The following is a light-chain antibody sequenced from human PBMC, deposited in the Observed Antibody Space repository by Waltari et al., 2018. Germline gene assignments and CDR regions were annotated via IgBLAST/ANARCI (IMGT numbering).Light chain of an antibody. CDR1: HSVREY. J-gene: IGKJ4*01. Sequence: EIVLTQSPATLSLSPGERATLSCRASHSVREYLAWYQQRPGQAPRLLIYDASNRATGVPARFSGTGYETDFTLTINNLEPEDFAVYYCQQRSSWPLTFSGGSKVEIK. CDR2: DAS. V-gene: IGKV3-11*01. CDR3: QQRSSWPLT.